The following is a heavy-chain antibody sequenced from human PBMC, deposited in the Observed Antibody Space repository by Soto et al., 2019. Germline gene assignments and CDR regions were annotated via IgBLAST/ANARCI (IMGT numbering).Heavy chain of an antibody. CDR3: ATDRSSSHH. CDR2: ISTYNGET. CDR1: GYTFTNFD. D-gene: IGHD6-13*01. V-gene: IGHV1-18*01. Sequence: QVQLVQSGAEVKKPGASVNVSCKTSGYTFTNFDITWVLQAPGQGLERMGWISTYNGETNYAQNVQDRVTMTTDTYTSTADMELRSLTSDDTAVYYCATDRSSSHHWGQGTLVTVSS. J-gene: IGHJ4*02.